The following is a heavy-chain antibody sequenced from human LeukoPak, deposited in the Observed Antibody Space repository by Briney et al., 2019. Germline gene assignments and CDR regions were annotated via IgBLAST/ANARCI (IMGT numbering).Heavy chain of an antibody. D-gene: IGHD3-22*01. J-gene: IGHJ4*02. CDR1: GYTFTSYD. CDR2: MNPNSGNT. CDR3: ARGVHYYDSSGYTILFDY. V-gene: IGHV1-8*01. Sequence: ASVKVSCKASGYTFTSYDINWVRQATGQGLEWMGWMNPNSGNTGYAQKFQGRVTMTRNTSIGTAYMELSSLRSEDTAVYYCARGVHYYDSSGYTILFDYWGQGTLVTVSS.